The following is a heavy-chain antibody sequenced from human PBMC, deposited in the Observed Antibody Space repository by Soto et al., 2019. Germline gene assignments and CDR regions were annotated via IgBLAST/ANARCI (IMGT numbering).Heavy chain of an antibody. Sequence: EVQLVESGGGLVRPGGSLRLSCAASGFTFSYYWMHWVRQAPGKGLVWVSRIHSDGSSTTYADFVKGRFIISRDKARNTVDLQMNSVRVEDTAVYYCARGDRGAFDLWGQGTVVTVSS. CDR1: GFTFSYYW. CDR2: IHSDGSST. CDR3: ARGDRGAFDL. J-gene: IGHJ3*01. D-gene: IGHD1-26*01. V-gene: IGHV3-74*01.